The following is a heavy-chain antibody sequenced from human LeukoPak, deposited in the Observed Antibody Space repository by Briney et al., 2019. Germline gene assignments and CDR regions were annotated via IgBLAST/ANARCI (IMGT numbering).Heavy chain of an antibody. CDR2: IYRGGST. D-gene: IGHD2-2*01. J-gene: IGHJ4*02. CDR1: GLPDSTYH. CDR3: ARGLGYCTSTTCLLPFDY. V-gene: IGHV3-53*01. Sequence: GGSQTLPCAASGLPDSTYHMTWPPHAPGKALECLSDIYRGGSTFYADCVKGRFTVSRDNSKNTLYLQMNSLRAEDTAMYYCARGLGYCTSTTCLLPFDYWGQGTLVTVSS.